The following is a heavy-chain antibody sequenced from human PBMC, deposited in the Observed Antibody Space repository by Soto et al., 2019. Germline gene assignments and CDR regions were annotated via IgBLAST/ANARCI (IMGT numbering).Heavy chain of an antibody. D-gene: IGHD3-3*01. CDR1: GGSINSGGYS. CDR3: ATHRRFLEWYYFDY. Sequence: QLQLQESGSGLVKPSQTQSLTCAVSGGSINSGGYSWCWIRQPPGKGLEWIGYISYSGSTYYNPSLKSRVTISVDRSKHQFSLKLSSVTAADTAVYYCATHRRFLEWYYFDYWGQGTLVTVSS. V-gene: IGHV4-30-2*01. J-gene: IGHJ4*02. CDR2: ISYSGST.